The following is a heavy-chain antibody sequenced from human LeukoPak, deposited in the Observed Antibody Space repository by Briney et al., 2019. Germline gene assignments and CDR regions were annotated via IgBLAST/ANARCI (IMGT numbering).Heavy chain of an antibody. CDR1: GGTFSSYT. Sequence: SVKVSCKASGGTFSSYTISWVRQAPGQGLEWMGRIIPILGIANYAQKFQGRVTITADKSTSTAYMELSSLRSGDTAVYYCARARTVWSGYDYWGQGTLVTVSS. V-gene: IGHV1-69*02. J-gene: IGHJ4*02. D-gene: IGHD3-3*01. CDR2: IIPILGIA. CDR3: ARARTVWSGYDY.